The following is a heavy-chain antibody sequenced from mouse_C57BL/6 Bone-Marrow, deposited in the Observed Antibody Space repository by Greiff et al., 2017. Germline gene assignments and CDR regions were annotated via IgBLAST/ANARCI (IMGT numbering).Heavy chain of an antibody. CDR1: GYTFTSYW. J-gene: IGHJ3*01. CDR2: IHPNSGST. V-gene: IGHV1-64*01. D-gene: IGHD2-4*01. Sequence: QVQLQQPGAELVKPGASVKLSCKASGYTFTSYWMHWVKQRPGQGLEWIGMIHPNSGSTNYNEKFKSKATLTVDKSSSTAYMQLSSLTSEDSAVYYCARRTGYDYDWFAYWGQGTLVTVSA. CDR3: ARRTGYDYDWFAY.